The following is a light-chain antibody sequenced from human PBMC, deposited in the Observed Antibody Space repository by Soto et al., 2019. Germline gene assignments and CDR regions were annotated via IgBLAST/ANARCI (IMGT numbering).Light chain of an antibody. CDR1: NNL. V-gene: IGLV2-23*01. CDR3: CAYGGARSYV. CDR2: EGT. J-gene: IGLJ1*01. Sequence: QSVLTQPASVSGSPGQSITISCTGTNNLVSWYQQHPGKAPKVVVYEGTKRPSGVSNRFSGSNSGGTASLTISGLQAKDEAYYFCCAYGGARSYVLGHGTKVTV.